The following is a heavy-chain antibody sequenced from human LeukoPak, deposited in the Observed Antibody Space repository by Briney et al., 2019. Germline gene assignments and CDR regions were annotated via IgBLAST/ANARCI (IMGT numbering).Heavy chain of an antibody. D-gene: IGHD3-10*01. CDR3: ARRSIYGSGRNTFDY. CDR1: GGSISSSSYS. Sequence: SSETLSLTCTVSGGSISSSSYSWGWIRQPPGKGLEWIGSIYYSGSTYYNPSLKSRVTISVDTSKNQFSLKLGSVTAADTAVYYCARRSIYGSGRNTFDYWGQGTLVTVSS. V-gene: IGHV4-39*01. J-gene: IGHJ4*02. CDR2: IYYSGST.